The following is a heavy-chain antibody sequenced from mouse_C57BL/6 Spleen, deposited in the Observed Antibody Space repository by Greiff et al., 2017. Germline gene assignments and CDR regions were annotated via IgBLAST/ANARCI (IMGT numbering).Heavy chain of an antibody. Sequence: EVNVVESGGGLVQSGRSLRLSCATSGFILSDFYMEWVRQVPGKGLEWIAASRNKANDYTTEYSASVKGRFIVSRDTSQSILYLQMNALRAEDTAIYYCARNYGSSYDWYFDVWGTGTTVTVSS. J-gene: IGHJ1*03. CDR1: GFILSDFY. CDR2: SRNKANDYTT. V-gene: IGHV7-1*01. CDR3: ARNYGSSYDWYFDV. D-gene: IGHD1-1*01.